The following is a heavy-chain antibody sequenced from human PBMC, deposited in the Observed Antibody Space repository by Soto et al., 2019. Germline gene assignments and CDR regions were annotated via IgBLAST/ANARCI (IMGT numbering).Heavy chain of an antibody. CDR2: ISSGSSDT. V-gene: IGHV3-21*01. CDR3: ARVAY. Sequence: WGSLILFCEASVVTFSLCSMSWVRQVPGKGLEWVASISSGSSDTWYADSVKGRFIISRDNAQNSLFLQMNTLRPEDTAMYYCARVAYWGPGTQVTVSS. CDR1: VVTFSLCS. J-gene: IGHJ4*02.